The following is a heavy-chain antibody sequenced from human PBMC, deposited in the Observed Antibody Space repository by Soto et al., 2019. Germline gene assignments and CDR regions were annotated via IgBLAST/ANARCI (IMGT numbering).Heavy chain of an antibody. CDR3: AKGRGGSGSLTPRVDF. CDR1: GFTFNNYA. J-gene: IGHJ4*02. V-gene: IGHV3-23*01. D-gene: IGHD3-10*01. Sequence: EVQLLKSGGGLVQPGGSLRLSCAASGFTFNNYAMTWVRQAPGKALEWVSAISGGGDTTSYADSVKGRFTVSRDGSKNTLYLQMSSLRAEDTALYYCAKGRGGSGSLTPRVDFWGQGTLVTVSS. CDR2: ISGGGDTT.